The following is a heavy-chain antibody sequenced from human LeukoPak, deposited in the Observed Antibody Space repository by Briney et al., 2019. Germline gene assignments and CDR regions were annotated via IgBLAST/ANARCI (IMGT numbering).Heavy chain of an antibody. J-gene: IGHJ4*02. CDR1: GFTFSSCS. Sequence: TGGSLRLSCVVSGFTFSSCSMNWVRQAPGQGLEWVANIKHDGSEEYYVDSVKGRFTISRDDGRNSVSLQMNSVRAEDTAVYYCGYTNNFYHWGQGTLVVVSS. CDR3: GYTNNFYH. D-gene: IGHD3-16*02. V-gene: IGHV3-7*01. CDR2: IKHDGSEE.